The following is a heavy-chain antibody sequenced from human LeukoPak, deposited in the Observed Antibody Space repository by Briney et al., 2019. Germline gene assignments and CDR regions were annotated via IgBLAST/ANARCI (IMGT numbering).Heavy chain of an antibody. D-gene: IGHD6-6*01. CDR3: AASSIAAYFDY. CDR2: IYSGGST. V-gene: IGHV3-53*01. J-gene: IGHJ4*02. Sequence: GGSLRLSCAASGFTVSSNYMSWVRQAPGRGLEWVSVIYSGGSTYYADSVKGRFTISRDNSKNTLYLQMNSLRAEDTAVYYCAASSIAAYFDYWGQGTLVTVSS. CDR1: GFTVSSNY.